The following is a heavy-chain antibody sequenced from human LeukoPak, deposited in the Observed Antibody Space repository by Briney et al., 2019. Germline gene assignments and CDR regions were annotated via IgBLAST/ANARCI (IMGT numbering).Heavy chain of an antibody. Sequence: PSETLSLTCTVSGGSISSSSYYWGWIRQPPGKGLEWIGSIYYSGSTYYNPSLKSRVTISVDTSKNQFSLKLSSVTAADTAVYYCAREGATTDYWGQGTLVTVSS. CDR1: GGSISSSSYY. V-gene: IGHV4-39*07. CDR3: AREGATTDY. J-gene: IGHJ4*02. CDR2: IYYSGST. D-gene: IGHD1-26*01.